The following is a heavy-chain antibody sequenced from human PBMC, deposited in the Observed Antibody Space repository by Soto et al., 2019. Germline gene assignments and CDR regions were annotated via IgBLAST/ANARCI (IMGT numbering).Heavy chain of an antibody. Sequence: GGSLRLSCAASGFTFSTYSMNWVRQAPGKGLEWVSSISSSSSYKHYGDSVKGRFTISRDNAKNSLYLQMNSLRAEDTAVYYCARDLGPGGGYDYQYYYYGMDVWGQGTTVTVSS. CDR2: ISSSSSYK. V-gene: IGHV3-21*01. D-gene: IGHD5-12*01. CDR1: GFTFSTYS. J-gene: IGHJ6*02. CDR3: ARDLGPGGGYDYQYYYYGMDV.